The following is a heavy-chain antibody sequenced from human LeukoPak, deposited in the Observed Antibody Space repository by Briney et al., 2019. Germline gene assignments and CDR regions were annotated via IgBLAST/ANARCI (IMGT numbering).Heavy chain of an antibody. CDR1: GFTFSSYE. V-gene: IGHV3-48*03. CDR3: ARDGRNYGLY. CDR2: ISGSGSSI. J-gene: IGHJ4*02. D-gene: IGHD1-7*01. Sequence: GGSLRLSCAASGFTFSSYEMNWVRQAPGKGLKWVSYISGSGSSINYADSLRGRFTISRDNAKNSLYLQMNSLRGEDTAVYYCARDGRNYGLYWGQGTLVTVSS.